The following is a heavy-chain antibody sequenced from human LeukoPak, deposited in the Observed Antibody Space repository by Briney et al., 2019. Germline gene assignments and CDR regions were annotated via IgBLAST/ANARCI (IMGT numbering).Heavy chain of an antibody. CDR1: GFTFSSYS. CDR2: ISSSSSYI. Sequence: TGGSLRLSCAASGFTFSSYSMNWVRQAPGKGLEWVSSISSSSSYIYYADSVKGRFTISRGNAKNSLYLQMNSLRAEDTAVYYCARGSIAVAGTGLSDYWGQGTLVTVSS. J-gene: IGHJ4*02. D-gene: IGHD6-19*01. CDR3: ARGSIAVAGTGLSDY. V-gene: IGHV3-21*01.